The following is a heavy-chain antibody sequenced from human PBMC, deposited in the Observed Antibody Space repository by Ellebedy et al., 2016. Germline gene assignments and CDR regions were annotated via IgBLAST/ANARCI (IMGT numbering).Heavy chain of an antibody. Sequence: GGSLRLSXAASGFTFSSYAMSWVRQAPGKGLEWVSAISGSGGSTYYADSVKGRFTISRDNSKNTLYLQMNSLRAEDTAVYYCANGDIVATKYYYGMDVWGQGTTVTVSS. D-gene: IGHD5-12*01. J-gene: IGHJ6*02. V-gene: IGHV3-23*01. CDR3: ANGDIVATKYYYGMDV. CDR1: GFTFSSYA. CDR2: ISGSGGST.